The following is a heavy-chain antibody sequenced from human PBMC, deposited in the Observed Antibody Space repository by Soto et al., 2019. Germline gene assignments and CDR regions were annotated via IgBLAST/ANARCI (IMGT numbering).Heavy chain of an antibody. D-gene: IGHD5-12*01. CDR1: GHSISSGFYY. J-gene: IGHJ4*02. CDR3: ARYGYRYSAMFVDC. Sequence: SETLSLTCAVSGHSISSGFYYWGWIRQPPGKGLEWIGSIYHSGSTYYNPSLKSRVTMSVDTSKNQLSLKLSSVTAADTAVYYCARYGYRYSAMFVDCWGQGTRV. CDR2: IYHSGST. V-gene: IGHV4-38-2*01.